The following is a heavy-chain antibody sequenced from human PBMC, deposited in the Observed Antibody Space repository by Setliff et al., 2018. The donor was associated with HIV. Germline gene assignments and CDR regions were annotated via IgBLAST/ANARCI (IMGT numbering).Heavy chain of an antibody. Sequence: GGSLRLSCAASGYNFGIYWMHWVRQVPGKGLVWVSHINSDGSGTKYADSVKGRFTMSRDNAKTTLYLQMNSLRAEDTALYFCTRDRGWPDSFDIWGQGTMVT. CDR1: GYNFGIYW. V-gene: IGHV3-74*01. CDR3: TRDRGWPDSFDI. D-gene: IGHD1-26*01. CDR2: INSDGSGT. J-gene: IGHJ3*02.